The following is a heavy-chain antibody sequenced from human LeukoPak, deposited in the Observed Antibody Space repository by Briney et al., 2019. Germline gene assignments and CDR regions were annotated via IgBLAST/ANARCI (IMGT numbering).Heavy chain of an antibody. CDR3: ARDCSGGSCSDAFDI. J-gene: IGHJ3*02. CDR1: GFTFSNAW. D-gene: IGHD2-15*01. CDR2: IWYDGSNK. V-gene: IGHV3-33*08. Sequence: GGSLRLSCAASGFTFSNAWMSWVRQAPGKGLEWVAVIWYDGSNKYYADSVKGRFTISRDNSKNTLYLQMNSLRAEDTAVYYCARDCSGGSCSDAFDIWGQGTMVTVSS.